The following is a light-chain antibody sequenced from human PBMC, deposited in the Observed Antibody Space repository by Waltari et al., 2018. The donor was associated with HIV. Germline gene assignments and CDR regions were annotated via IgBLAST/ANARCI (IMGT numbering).Light chain of an antibody. CDR2: SLS. CDR3: LQVTYWPHT. CDR1: RSLVHSDGNTH. J-gene: IGKJ2*01. Sequence: DVVLTQSPLPLPATLGQPASISCTPSRSLVHSDGNTHLSVFQQRPGQSPRRVIYSLSNRDSGVPDRFSGSGSGTHCTLKSSMVEAEDVGIYYCLQVTYWPHTFGQGTRLEI. V-gene: IGKV2-30*02.